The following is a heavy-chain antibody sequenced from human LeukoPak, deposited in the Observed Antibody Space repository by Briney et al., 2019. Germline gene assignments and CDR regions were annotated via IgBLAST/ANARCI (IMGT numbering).Heavy chain of an antibody. D-gene: IGHD5-24*01. V-gene: IGHV1-46*01. J-gene: IGHJ4*02. CDR3: ARGGQRWLQFPFDY. CDR1: GHTFTNYH. Sequence: ASEKVSCKASGHTFTNYHIHWVRQAPGQGLEWMGILTPRSDITNYAQKFQGRVTITRDTSTSTIYMELRSLRSEDTAVYYCARGGQRWLQFPFDYWGQGTVVTVSS. CDR2: LTPRSDIT.